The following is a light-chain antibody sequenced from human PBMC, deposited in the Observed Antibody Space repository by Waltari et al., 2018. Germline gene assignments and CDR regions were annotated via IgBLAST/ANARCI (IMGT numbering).Light chain of an antibody. J-gene: IGLJ1*01. V-gene: IGLV2-14*01. CDR2: EVS. CDR1: SSDVDSYNY. CDR3: SSYTSSSTLGV. Sequence: QSALTQPASVSGSPGQSITISCTGTSSDVDSYNYVPWYQQHPGKAPKLMIYEVSNRPSGVSDRFSGSKSGNTASLTISGLQAEDEAVYFCSSYTSSSTLGVFGTGTKVTVL.